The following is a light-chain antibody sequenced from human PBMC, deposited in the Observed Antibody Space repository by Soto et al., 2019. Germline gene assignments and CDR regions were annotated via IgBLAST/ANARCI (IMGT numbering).Light chain of an antibody. CDR3: QPYNIFSYS. Sequence: DIQMTQSPSTLSASVGDRVTITCRASQSINIWLAWYKQKAGKAPKLLIYDASTLENRIPLRFSGSGSGTKFTLTISCLKPDDFAGYFCQPYNIFSYSLGQGTKLDTK. CDR1: QSINIW. J-gene: IGKJ2*01. CDR2: DAS. V-gene: IGKV1-5*01.